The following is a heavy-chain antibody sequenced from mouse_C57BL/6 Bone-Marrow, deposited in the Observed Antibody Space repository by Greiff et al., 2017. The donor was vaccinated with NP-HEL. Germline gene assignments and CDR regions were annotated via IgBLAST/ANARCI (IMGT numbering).Heavy chain of an antibody. J-gene: IGHJ1*03. Sequence: VKLQESGAELAKPGASVKLSCKASGYTFTSYWMHWVKQRPGQGLEWIGYINPSSGDTKYNQKFKDKATLTADKSSSTAYMQLSSPTYEDSAVYYCTRRNYVWYFDGWGTGTTVTVSS. D-gene: IGHD2-4*01. CDR1: GYTFTSYW. CDR3: TRRNYVWYFDG. V-gene: IGHV1-7*01. CDR2: INPSSGDT.